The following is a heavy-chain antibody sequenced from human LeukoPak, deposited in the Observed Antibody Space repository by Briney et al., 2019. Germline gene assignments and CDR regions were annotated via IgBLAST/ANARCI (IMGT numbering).Heavy chain of an antibody. J-gene: IGHJ3*02. CDR3: ARDRRTLWSGELSPHDAFDI. V-gene: IGHV3-21*01. D-gene: IGHD3-10*01. Sequence: YPGGSLRLSCAASGFTFSSYSMNWVRQAPGKGLEWVSSISSSSSYIYYADSVKGRFTISRDNAKNSLYLQMNSLRAEDTAVYYCARDRRTLWSGELSPHDAFDIWGQGTMVTVSS. CDR2: ISSSSSYI. CDR1: GFTFSSYS.